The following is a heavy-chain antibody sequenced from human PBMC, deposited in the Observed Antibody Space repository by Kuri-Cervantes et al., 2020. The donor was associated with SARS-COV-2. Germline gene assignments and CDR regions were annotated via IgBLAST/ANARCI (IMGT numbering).Heavy chain of an antibody. V-gene: IGHV4-38-2*01. CDR1: GHSISSGYY. J-gene: IGHJ3*02. D-gene: IGHD6-6*01. CDR2: IYHSGST. Sequence: ESLKISCAVSGHSISSGYYWGWIRQPPGKGLEWIGSIYHSGSTYYNPSLKSRVTISVDTSKNQFSLKLSSVTAADTAVYYCARQAVAVEYSSSSGAFDIWGQGTMVT. CDR3: ARQAVAVEYSSSSGAFDI.